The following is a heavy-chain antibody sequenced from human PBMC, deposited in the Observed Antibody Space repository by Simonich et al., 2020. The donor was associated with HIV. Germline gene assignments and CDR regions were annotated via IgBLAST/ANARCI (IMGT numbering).Heavy chain of an antibody. CDR1: GGSFSGYY. Sequence: QVQLQQWGAGLLKPSETLSLTCAVYGGSFSGYYWSWIRQPPGKGLEWIGEITHRGNTNYNPSLNSRATISVDTSKNQFSLKLSSVTAADTAVYYCARETPSSCGYSKDYFDFWGQGTLVTVSS. D-gene: IGHD6-13*01. CDR2: ITHRGNT. CDR3: ARETPSSCGYSKDYFDF. J-gene: IGHJ4*02. V-gene: IGHV4-34*02.